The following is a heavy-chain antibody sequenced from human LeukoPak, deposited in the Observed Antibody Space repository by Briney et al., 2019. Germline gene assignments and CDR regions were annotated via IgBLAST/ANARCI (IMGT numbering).Heavy chain of an antibody. V-gene: IGHV3-23*01. CDR1: GFTFSSYA. D-gene: IGHD3-16*01. CDR3: AKDTDWGGLRSPFDY. J-gene: IGHJ4*02. CDR2: ISGSGGST. Sequence: QSGGSLRLSCAASGFTFSSYAMSWVRQAPGKGLEWVSAISGSGGSTYYADSVKGRFTISRDNSKNTLYLQMNSLRAEDTAVYYCAKDTDWGGLRSPFDYWGQGTLVTVSS.